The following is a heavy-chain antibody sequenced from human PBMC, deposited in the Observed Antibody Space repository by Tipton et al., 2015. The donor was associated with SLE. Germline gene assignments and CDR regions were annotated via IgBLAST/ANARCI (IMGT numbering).Heavy chain of an antibody. CDR3: ARDPGDWGYDY. D-gene: IGHD7-27*01. CDR1: GFTFSLYA. J-gene: IGHJ4*02. V-gene: IGHV3-21*01. CDR2: ISASGSNT. Sequence: SLRLSCAASGFTFSLYAMSWVRQTPGKGLEWVSAISASGSNTYFADSVKGRFTISRDNAKNSLYLQMNSLRAEDTAVYYCARDPGDWGYDYWGQGTLVTVSS.